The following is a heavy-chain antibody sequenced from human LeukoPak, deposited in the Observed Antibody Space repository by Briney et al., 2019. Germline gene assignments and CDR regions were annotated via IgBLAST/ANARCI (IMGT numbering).Heavy chain of an antibody. CDR1: GFIFTNYN. D-gene: IGHD3-22*01. CDR2: IDSSGSYI. V-gene: IGHV3-21*01. J-gene: IGHJ4*02. CDR3: ARGRVDFYYDSSGYSLPFDY. Sequence: GGSLRLSCAASGFIFTNYNMNWVRQAPGKGLEWVSSIDSSGSYIYYADSVRGRFTISRDNAKNSLYLQMNSLRAEDTAVYYCARGRVDFYYDSSGYSLPFDYWGQGTLVTVSS.